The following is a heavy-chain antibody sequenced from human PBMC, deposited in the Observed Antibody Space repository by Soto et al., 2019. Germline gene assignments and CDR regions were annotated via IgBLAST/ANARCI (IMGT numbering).Heavy chain of an antibody. CDR1: GYTFSSYG. J-gene: IGHJ6*02. CDR2: ISDYNGNT. CDR3: AREGYYSGSGTYSPPRYYGMDV. V-gene: IGHV1-18*01. Sequence: QVQLVQSGAEVKRAGASVKVSCKASGYTFSSYGLSWVRQAPGQGLEWMGWISDYNGNTHYAQKFQGRVIMTTDTSTRTAYMELRSLRSDDTAVYFCAREGYYSGSGTYSPPRYYGMDVWGQGTTLTVSS. D-gene: IGHD3-10*01.